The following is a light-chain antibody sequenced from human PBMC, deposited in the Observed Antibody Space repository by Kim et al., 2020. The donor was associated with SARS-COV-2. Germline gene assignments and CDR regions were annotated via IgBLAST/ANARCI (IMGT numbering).Light chain of an antibody. Sequence: EIVLTQSPDFQSVTPKEKVTIACRASQSVGSNLHWYQQKPGQSPKLLIKYASESISGVPSRFSGSGSGTDFTLTINTLEVEDTATYYCHQSSSFPLTFGAGTKVEIK. CDR1: QSVGSN. CDR2: YAS. J-gene: IGKJ4*01. CDR3: HQSSSFPLT. V-gene: IGKV6-21*02.